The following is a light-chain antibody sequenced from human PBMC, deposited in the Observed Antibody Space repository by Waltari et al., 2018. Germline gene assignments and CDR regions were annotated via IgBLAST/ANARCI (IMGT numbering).Light chain of an antibody. Sequence: DIVMTQSPDSLAVSLGERATLSCKSSQTVLYTSNNKNYLAWYQQKPGQPPKLLIYWASTRESGVPDRFSGSGSGTDFTHTISSLQAEDVAVYYCQQYYTTPITFGQGTRLEIK. CDR3: QQYYTTPIT. CDR2: WAS. CDR1: QTVLYTSNNKNY. J-gene: IGKJ5*01. V-gene: IGKV4-1*01.